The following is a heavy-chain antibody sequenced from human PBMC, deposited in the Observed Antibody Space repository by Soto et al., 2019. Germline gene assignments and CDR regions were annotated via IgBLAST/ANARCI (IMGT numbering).Heavy chain of an antibody. CDR3: ARSTYYDFWRGYYTRADDAFDI. J-gene: IGHJ3*02. Sequence: PSETLSLTCAVSGGSISSSNWWSWVRQPPGKGLEWIGEIYHSGSTNYNPSLKSRVTISVDKSKNQFSLKLSSVTAADTAVYYCARSTYYDFWRGYYTRADDAFDIWGQGTMVTVSS. CDR2: IYHSGST. D-gene: IGHD3-3*01. V-gene: IGHV4-4*02. CDR1: GGSISSSNW.